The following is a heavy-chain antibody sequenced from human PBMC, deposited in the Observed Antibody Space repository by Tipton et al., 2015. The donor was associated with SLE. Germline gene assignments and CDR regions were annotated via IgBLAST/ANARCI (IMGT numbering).Heavy chain of an antibody. D-gene: IGHD3-16*02. J-gene: IGHJ4*02. CDR1: GGSFSGYY. V-gene: IGHV4-34*01. CDR3: ARGLYYDYVWGSYRPVYFDY. CDR2: INQSGST. Sequence: TLSLTCAVHGGSFSGYYWSWIRQPPGKGLEWIGEINQSGSTNYNPSLKSRVTISVDTSKNQFSLKLSSVTAADTAVYYCARGLYYDYVWGSYRPVYFDYWGQGTLVTVSS.